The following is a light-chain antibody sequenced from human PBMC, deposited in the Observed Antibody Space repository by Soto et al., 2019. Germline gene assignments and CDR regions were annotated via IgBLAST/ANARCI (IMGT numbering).Light chain of an antibody. CDR3: QKYNSAPQT. V-gene: IGKV1-27*01. CDR2: VAS. J-gene: IGKJ2*01. Sequence: DIQMTQSPSSLSASIGDRVTITCRASQGISNFLSWYQQKPGKVPKLLIYVASTLHSGVPSRFSGSGSGTEFTLTISSMQPEDVATYYCQKYNSAPQTFGQGTKLEIK. CDR1: QGISNF.